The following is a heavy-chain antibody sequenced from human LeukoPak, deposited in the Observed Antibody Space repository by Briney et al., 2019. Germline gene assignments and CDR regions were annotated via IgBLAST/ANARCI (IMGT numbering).Heavy chain of an antibody. J-gene: IGHJ3*02. Sequence: PGRSLRLSCAASGFTFSSYGMHWVRQAPGKGLEWVAVISYDGSNKYYADSVKGRFTISRDNSKNTLYLQMNSLRAEDTAVYYCARDDHKRDAFDIWGQGTMVTVSS. D-gene: IGHD6-25*01. CDR3: ARDDHKRDAFDI. CDR1: GFTFSSYG. CDR2: ISYDGSNK. V-gene: IGHV3-30*03.